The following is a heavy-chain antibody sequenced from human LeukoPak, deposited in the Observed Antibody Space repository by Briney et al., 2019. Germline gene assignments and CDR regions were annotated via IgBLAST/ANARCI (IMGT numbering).Heavy chain of an antibody. CDR2: ISAYNGNT. CDR1: GYTFTSYG. V-gene: IGHV1-18*01. Sequence: ASVKVSCKASGYTFTSYGISWVRQAPGQGLEWMGWISAYNGNTNYAQKLQGRVTMTTDTSTSTAYMELRSLRSDDTAVYYCARAKATYYGILTGYFHLRNGMDVWGQGTTVTVSS. J-gene: IGHJ6*02. CDR3: ARAKATYYGILTGYFHLRNGMDV. D-gene: IGHD3-9*01.